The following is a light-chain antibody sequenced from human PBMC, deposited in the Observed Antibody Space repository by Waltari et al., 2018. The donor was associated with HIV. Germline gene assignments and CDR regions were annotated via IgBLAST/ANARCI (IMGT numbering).Light chain of an antibody. J-gene: IGLJ1*01. V-gene: IGLV2-8*01. CDR1: SSDVGGYNY. Sequence: QSALTQPPSAYGSPGQSVTISCTGTSSDVGGYNYVSWYQQYPGKAPKLMIYEVTKRPSGVPDRFSGSKSGNTASLTVSGLQAEDEADYYCSSYAGSQGYVFGTGTKVTVL. CDR2: EVT. CDR3: SSYAGSQGYV.